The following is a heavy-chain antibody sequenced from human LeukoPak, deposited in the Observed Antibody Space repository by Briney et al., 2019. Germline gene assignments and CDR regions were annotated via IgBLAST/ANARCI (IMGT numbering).Heavy chain of an antibody. J-gene: IGHJ4*02. D-gene: IGHD3-9*01. V-gene: IGHV3-23*01. CDR1: GFTFSSYA. CDR2: ISGSGGST. CDR3: AKGRYFDWYSDFDH. Sequence: GGSLRLSCAASGFTFSSYAMSWVRQAPGKGLEWVPAISGSGGSTYYADSVKGRFTISRDNSKNTLYLQMNSLRAEDTAIYYCAKGRYFDWYSDFDHWGQGTLVTVSS.